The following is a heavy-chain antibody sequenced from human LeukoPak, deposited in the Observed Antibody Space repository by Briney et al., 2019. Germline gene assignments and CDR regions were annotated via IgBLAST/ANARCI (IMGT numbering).Heavy chain of an antibody. Sequence: ASVKVSCKASGGTFSSYAISWVRQAPGQGLEWMGRIIPILGIANYAQKFQGRVTITADKSTSTAYMELSSLRSEDTAVYYCASTPGGYSYGSIHYFDYWGQGTLVTVSS. CDR1: GGTFSSYA. D-gene: IGHD5-18*01. J-gene: IGHJ4*02. V-gene: IGHV1-69*04. CDR2: IIPILGIA. CDR3: ASTPGGYSYGSIHYFDY.